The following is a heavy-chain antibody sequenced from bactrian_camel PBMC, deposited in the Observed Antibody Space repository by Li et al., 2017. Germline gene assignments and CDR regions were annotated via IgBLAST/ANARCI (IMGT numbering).Heavy chain of an antibody. CDR3: AAKALVNAGYCRLTLSTGRRESLSVDD. J-gene: IGHJ4*01. CDR2: IYGKGTP. CDR1: GYTNNYNY. Sequence: QVQLVESGGGSVQAGASLRLSCEASGYTNNYNYMGWFRQSQGKEREGVAAIYGKGTPVYADSVKGRFIISRDRATNTLYLQMNSLETEDTANYYCAAKALVNAGYCRLTLSTGRRESLSVDDWGQGTQVTVS. V-gene: IGHV3S53*01. D-gene: IGHD1*01.